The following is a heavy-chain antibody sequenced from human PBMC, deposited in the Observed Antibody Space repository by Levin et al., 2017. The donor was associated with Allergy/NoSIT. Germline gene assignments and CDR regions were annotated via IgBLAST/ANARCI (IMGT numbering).Heavy chain of an antibody. CDR1: GFTFSDYY. V-gene: IGHV3-11*05. CDR2: ISSSSSYT. J-gene: IGHJ5*02. CDR3: ARERFGYSSRDNWFDP. Sequence: LSLTCAASGFTFSDYYMSWLRQAPGKGLEWVSYISSSSSYTNYADSVKGRFTISRDNAKNSLYLQMNSLRAEDTAVYYCARERFGYSSRDNWFDPWGQGTLVTVSS. D-gene: IGHD6-13*01.